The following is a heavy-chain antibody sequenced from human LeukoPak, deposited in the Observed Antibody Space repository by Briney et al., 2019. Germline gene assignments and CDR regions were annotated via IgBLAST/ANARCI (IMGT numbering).Heavy chain of an antibody. Sequence: PGGSLRLSCAASGFTFSSYGMHWVRQAPGKGLEWVAFIRYDGSNKYYADSVKGRFTISRDNSKNTLYLQMNSLRTEDTAVYYCAKVPGSGTYFPYYFDSWGQGTLVTVSS. CDR2: IRYDGSNK. J-gene: IGHJ4*02. CDR1: GFTFSSYG. D-gene: IGHD3-10*01. V-gene: IGHV3-30*02. CDR3: AKVPGSGTYFPYYFDS.